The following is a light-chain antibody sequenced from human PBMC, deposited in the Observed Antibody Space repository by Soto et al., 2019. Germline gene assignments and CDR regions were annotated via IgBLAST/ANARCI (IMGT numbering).Light chain of an antibody. CDR1: QGISNY. CDR3: QKYNSAPRT. CDR2: DAS. V-gene: IGKV1-27*01. Sequence: DIQMTQSPSSLSASVGDRVTITCRASQGISNYLAWYQQKPGKVPKLLIYDASTLQSGVPSRFSGSGSGTDFTLTISSRQPEDVATYYCQKYNSAPRTFGQGNKVEIK. J-gene: IGKJ1*01.